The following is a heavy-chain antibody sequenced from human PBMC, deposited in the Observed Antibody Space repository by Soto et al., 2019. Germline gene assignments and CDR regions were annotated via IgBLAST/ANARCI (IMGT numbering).Heavy chain of an antibody. CDR2: INHSGST. J-gene: IGHJ5*02. D-gene: IGHD3-10*01. CDR1: GGSFSGYY. Sequence: ETLSLTCAVYGGSFSGYYWSWIRQPPGKGLEWIGEINHSGSTNYNPSLKSRVTISVDTSKNQFSLKLSSVTAADTAVYYCARVAPRFYYGSGSYGNWFDPWGQGTLVTVSS. V-gene: IGHV4-34*01. CDR3: ARVAPRFYYGSGSYGNWFDP.